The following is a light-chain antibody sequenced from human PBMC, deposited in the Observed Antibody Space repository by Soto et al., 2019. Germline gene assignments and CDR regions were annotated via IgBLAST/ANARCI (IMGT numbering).Light chain of an antibody. CDR3: QQYGSSPPIT. J-gene: IGKJ4*01. CDR1: QSVSSSY. V-gene: IGKV3-20*01. Sequence: IVLTQSPGTLSLSPGERATLSCRASQSVSSSYLAWYQQKPGQAPRLLMYGASSRATGIPDRFSGSGSGTQFTLTISRLEPEDFAVYYCQQYGSSPPITFGRGTKVEIK. CDR2: GAS.